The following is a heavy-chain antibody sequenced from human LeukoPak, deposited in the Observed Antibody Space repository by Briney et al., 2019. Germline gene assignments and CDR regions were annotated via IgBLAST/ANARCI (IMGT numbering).Heavy chain of an antibody. Sequence: GGSLRLSCAASGFTFSSYSMNWVRQAPGKGLEWVSSISSSSSYIYYADSVKGRFTISGDNAKNSLYLQMNSLRAEDTAVYYCASSYMTTVNYWGQGTLVTVSS. J-gene: IGHJ4*02. CDR3: ASSYMTTVNY. CDR2: ISSSSSYI. CDR1: GFTFSSYS. V-gene: IGHV3-21*01. D-gene: IGHD4-17*01.